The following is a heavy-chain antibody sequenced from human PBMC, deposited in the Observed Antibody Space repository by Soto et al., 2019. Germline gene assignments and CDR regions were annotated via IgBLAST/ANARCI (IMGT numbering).Heavy chain of an antibody. CDR1: GFTVSSNY. J-gene: IGHJ4*02. CDR2: IYSGGST. Sequence: PGGSLRLSCAASGFTVSSNYMSWVRQAPGKGLEWVSVIYSGGSTYYADSVKGRFTISRDNSKNTLYIQMNSLRAEDTAVYYCAREHHGYSRGKYYFDYWGQGTLVTVSS. D-gene: IGHD6-13*01. V-gene: IGHV3-66*01. CDR3: AREHHGYSRGKYYFDY.